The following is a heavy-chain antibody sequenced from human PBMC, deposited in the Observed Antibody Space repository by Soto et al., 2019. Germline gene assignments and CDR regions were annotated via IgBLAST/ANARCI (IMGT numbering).Heavy chain of an antibody. D-gene: IGHD3-10*01. V-gene: IGHV3-21*01. CDR2: ISSSSYI. CDR3: ARETSYYGSGSYPASHFDY. CDR1: GFTFSSYS. Sequence: GGSLRLSCAASGFTFSSYSMNWVRQAPGKGLEWVSSISSSSYIYYADSVKGRFTISRDNAKNSLYLQMNSLRAEDTAVYYCARETSYYGSGSYPASHFDYWGQGTLVTVSS. J-gene: IGHJ4*02.